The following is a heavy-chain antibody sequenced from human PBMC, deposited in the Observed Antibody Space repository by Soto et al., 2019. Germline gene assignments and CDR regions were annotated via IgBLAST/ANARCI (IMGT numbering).Heavy chain of an antibody. J-gene: IGHJ4*02. Sequence: SETLSLTCIVSNYSISSGYHWGWIRQPPGKGLEGIGTIYQSGNTYQNPSLKSRVILSIDTSKNQFSLDLRNVTAADTAVYYCVRGKVNFDFWGKGILVTVSS. V-gene: IGHV4-38-2*02. CDR3: VRGKVNFDF. CDR1: NYSISSGYH. CDR2: IYQSGNT.